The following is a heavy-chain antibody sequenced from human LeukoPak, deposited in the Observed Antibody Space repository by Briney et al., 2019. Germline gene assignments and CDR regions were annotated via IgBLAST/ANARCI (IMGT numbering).Heavy chain of an antibody. D-gene: IGHD3-22*01. CDR3: ARLEDSGGYRFDY. CDR1: GASISSRSYY. J-gene: IGHJ4*02. CDR2: MYYSGST. Sequence: SETLSLTCTVSGASISSRSYYWGWIRQSPGKGLEWIGNMYYSGSTHYSPSLNSRVTISKQTSKNQVSLKLSSVTAADSAVYYCARLEDSGGYRFDYWGQGALVTVSS. V-gene: IGHV4-39*01.